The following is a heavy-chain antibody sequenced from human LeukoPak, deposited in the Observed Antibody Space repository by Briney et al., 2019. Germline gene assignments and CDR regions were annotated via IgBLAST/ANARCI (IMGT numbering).Heavy chain of an antibody. J-gene: IGHJ3*02. Sequence: ASVKVSCKASGGTFSSYAISWVRQAPGQGLEWMGGIIPIFGTANYAQKFQGRVTITTDESTSTAYMELSSLRSEDTAVYYCATTLAIVGGFDIWGQGTMVSVSS. CDR3: ATTLAIVGGFDI. V-gene: IGHV1-69*05. CDR2: IIPIFGTA. D-gene: IGHD2-15*01. CDR1: GGTFSSYA.